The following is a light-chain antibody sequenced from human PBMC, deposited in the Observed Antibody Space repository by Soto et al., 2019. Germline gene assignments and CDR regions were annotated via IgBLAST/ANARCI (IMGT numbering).Light chain of an antibody. CDR3: SSYTSSSTLV. J-gene: IGLJ1*01. CDR2: DVS. Sequence: QSVLTQPASESGTPGQSITISCTGTSNDVGGYNYVSWYQQHPGKAPKLMIYDVSNRPSGVSNRFSGSKSGNTASLTISGLQAEDEADYFCSSYTSSSTLVFGTGTKVTVL. V-gene: IGLV2-14*01. CDR1: SNDVGGYNY.